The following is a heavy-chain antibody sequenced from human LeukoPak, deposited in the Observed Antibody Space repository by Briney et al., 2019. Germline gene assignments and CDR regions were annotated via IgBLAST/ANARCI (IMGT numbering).Heavy chain of an antibody. D-gene: IGHD3-22*01. CDR2: INWNGGST. Sequence: GGSLRLSCAASGFTFDDYGMSWVRQAPGKGLEWVSGINWNGGSTVYADSVKGRFTISRDNAKNSLYLQMNSLRAEDTALYYCASQYYYDSSGYYYFDYWGQGTLVTVSS. CDR3: ASQYYYDSSGYYYFDY. V-gene: IGHV3-20*04. CDR1: GFTFDDYG. J-gene: IGHJ4*02.